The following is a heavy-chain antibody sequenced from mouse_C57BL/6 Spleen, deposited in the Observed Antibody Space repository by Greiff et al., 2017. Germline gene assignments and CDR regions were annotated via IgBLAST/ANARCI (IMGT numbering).Heavy chain of an antibody. J-gene: IGHJ3*01. CDR3: ARDAPGSSYFAY. D-gene: IGHD1-1*01. Sequence: EVKLVESGGGLVQSGRSLRLSCATSGFTFSDFYMEWVRQAPGKGLEWIAASRNKANDYTTEYSASVKGRFIVSRDTSQSILYLQMNALRAEDTAIYYCARDAPGSSYFAYWGQGTLVTVSA. CDR1: GFTFSDFY. V-gene: IGHV7-1*01. CDR2: SRNKANDYTT.